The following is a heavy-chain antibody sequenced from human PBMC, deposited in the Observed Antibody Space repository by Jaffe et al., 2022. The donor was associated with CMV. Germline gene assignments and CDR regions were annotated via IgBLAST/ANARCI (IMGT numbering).Heavy chain of an antibody. D-gene: IGHD2-2*01. J-gene: IGHJ4*02. Sequence: QVQLVQSGAEVKKPGASVKVSCKASGYTFTNYYMHWVRQAPGQGLEWMGIINPSGGSTTYAQNFQGRVTMTRDTSTSAVYMQLSSLRSEDTAVYFCARSSSSLYYFDSWGQGTLVTVSS. V-gene: IGHV1-46*01. CDR1: GYTFTNYY. CDR2: INPSGGST. CDR3: ARSSSSLYYFDS.